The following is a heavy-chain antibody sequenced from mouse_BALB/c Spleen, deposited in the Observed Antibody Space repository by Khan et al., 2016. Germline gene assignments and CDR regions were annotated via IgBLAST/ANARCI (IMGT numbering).Heavy chain of an antibody. CDR2: IYPGDGDT. V-gene: IGHV1-80*01. CDR3: ARHGVTWYVDV. Sequence: QVQLKQSGAELVRPGSSVKISCKASGYAFSSYWMNWVKQRPGQGLEWIGQIYPGDGDTNYNGKFKGKATLTADKSSSTAYMQLSSLTSEDSAVYFCARHGVTWYVDVWGAGTTVTVAS. D-gene: IGHD2-1*01. J-gene: IGHJ1*01. CDR1: GYAFSSYW.